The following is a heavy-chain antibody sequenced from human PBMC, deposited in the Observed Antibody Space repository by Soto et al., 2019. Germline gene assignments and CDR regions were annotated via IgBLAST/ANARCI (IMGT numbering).Heavy chain of an antibody. CDR2: IWYDGSNK. V-gene: IGHV3-30*19. Sequence: PGGSLRLSCAASGFTFSSYGMHWVRQAPGKGLEWVAVIWYDGSNKYYADSVKGRFTISRDNSKNTLYLQMNSLRAEDTAVYYCARDSLAFPVRGNGAFDIWGQGTMVTVSS. CDR1: GFTFSSYG. J-gene: IGHJ3*02. CDR3: ARDSLAFPVRGNGAFDI. D-gene: IGHD3-10*01.